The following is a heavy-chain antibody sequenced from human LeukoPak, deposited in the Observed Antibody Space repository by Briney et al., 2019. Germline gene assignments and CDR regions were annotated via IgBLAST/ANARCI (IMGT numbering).Heavy chain of an antibody. CDR1: GGSFSGYY. V-gene: IGHV4-34*01. D-gene: IGHD5-24*01. J-gene: IGHJ4*02. CDR2: INHSGST. CDR3: ARLWGDGYNLDY. Sequence: PSETLSLTCAVYGGSFSGYYWSWIRQPPGKGLEWIGEINHSGSTNYNPSLKSRITISVDTSKNQFSLRLSSVTAADTAVYYCARLWGDGYNLDYWGQGTLVTVSS.